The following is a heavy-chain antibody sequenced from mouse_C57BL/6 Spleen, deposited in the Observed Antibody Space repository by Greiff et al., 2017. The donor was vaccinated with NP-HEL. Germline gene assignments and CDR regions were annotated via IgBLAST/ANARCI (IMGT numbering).Heavy chain of an antibody. CDR2: IYPGNGDT. CDR1: GYTFTSYN. CDR3: ARNYGSSLYYAMDY. V-gene: IGHV1-12*01. J-gene: IGHJ4*01. Sequence: SGAELVRPGASVKMSCKASGYTFTSYNMHWVKQTPRQGLEWIGAIYPGNGDTSYNQKFKGKATLTVDKSSSTAYMQLSSLTSEDSAVYFCARNYGSSLYYAMDYWGQGTSVTVSS. D-gene: IGHD1-1*01.